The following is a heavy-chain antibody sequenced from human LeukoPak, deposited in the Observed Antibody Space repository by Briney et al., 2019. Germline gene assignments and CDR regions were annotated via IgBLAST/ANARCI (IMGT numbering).Heavy chain of an antibody. V-gene: IGHV1-18*01. Sequence: ASVKVSCKASGYTFTSYGISWVRQAPGQGLEWMGWISAYNGNTNYAQKLQGRVTMTTDTSTSTAYMELRSLRSDDTAVYYCARVTIFGVAITNWFDPWGQGTLVTVSS. CDR3: ARVTIFGVAITNWFDP. J-gene: IGHJ5*02. CDR1: GYTFTSYG. D-gene: IGHD3-3*01. CDR2: ISAYNGNT.